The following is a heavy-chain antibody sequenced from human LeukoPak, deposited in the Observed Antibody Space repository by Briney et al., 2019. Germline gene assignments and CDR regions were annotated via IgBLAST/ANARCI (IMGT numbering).Heavy chain of an antibody. Sequence: ASVKVSCKASGYTFTGYYMHWVRQAPGQGLDWMGWISPNSGGTNYAQKFQGGVTMTRDTSISTAYMELSRLRSDDTAVYYCASLMTTVTTDFDYWGQGTLVTVSS. CDR1: GYTFTGYY. CDR2: ISPNSGGT. J-gene: IGHJ4*02. D-gene: IGHD4-17*01. CDR3: ASLMTTVTTDFDY. V-gene: IGHV1-2*02.